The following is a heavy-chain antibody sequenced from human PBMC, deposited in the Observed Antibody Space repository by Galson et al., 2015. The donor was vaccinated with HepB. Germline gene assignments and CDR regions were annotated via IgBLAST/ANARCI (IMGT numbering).Heavy chain of an antibody. CDR3: ATSVSGFTIFGVAGAIDY. V-gene: IGHV3-23*01. D-gene: IGHD3-3*01. Sequence: SLRLSCAASGFTFTNYAMSWVRQAPGKGLEWVSLISGSGGSTYYAGSVKGRFTISRDNAKNTLHLQMNSLRSEDTAVYYCATSVSGFTIFGVAGAIDYWDQGTLVTVSS. J-gene: IGHJ4*02. CDR2: ISGSGGST. CDR1: GFTFTNYA.